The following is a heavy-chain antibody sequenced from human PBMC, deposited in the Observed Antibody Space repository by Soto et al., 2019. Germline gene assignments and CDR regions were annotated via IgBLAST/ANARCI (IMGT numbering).Heavy chain of an antibody. J-gene: IGHJ6*02. CDR2: INPNSGGT. CDR3: ARDKVAGIGGDGMDV. D-gene: IGHD6-19*01. Sequence: ASVKFHCKASGYTFTGYYMHLVRQAPGQGLEWMGWINPNSGGTNYAQKFQGWVTMTRDTSISTAYMELSRLRSDDTAVYYCARDKVAGIGGDGMDVWGQGTTVTVSS. CDR1: GYTFTGYY. V-gene: IGHV1-2*04.